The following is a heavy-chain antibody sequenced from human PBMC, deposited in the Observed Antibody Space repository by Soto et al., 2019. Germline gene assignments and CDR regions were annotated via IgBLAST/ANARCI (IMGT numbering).Heavy chain of an antibody. D-gene: IGHD6-19*01. Sequence: GGSLRLSCSVSGFTFSSYSMNWVRQAPGKGLEWVSAISGSGGSTYYADSVKGRFTISRDNSKNTLYLQMNSLRAKDTAVYYCAKEFRPGIAVAGTYWGQGTLVTVSS. J-gene: IGHJ4*02. CDR2: ISGSGGST. CDR3: AKEFRPGIAVAGTY. V-gene: IGHV3-23*01. CDR1: GFTFSSYS.